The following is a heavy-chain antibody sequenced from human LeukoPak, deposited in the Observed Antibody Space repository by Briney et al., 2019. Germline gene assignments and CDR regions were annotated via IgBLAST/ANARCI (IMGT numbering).Heavy chain of an antibody. D-gene: IGHD4-17*01. V-gene: IGHV3-23*01. CDR2: ISGSGST. J-gene: IGHJ3*02. CDR3: ARDPNGDYIGTFDM. CDR1: EFTFSDYG. Sequence: GGSLRLSCEASEFTFSDYGMSWVRQAPGKGPEWVASISGSGSTQYADSVQGRFAISRDNSKSTLYLQMNSLRVEDTAIYFCARDPNGDYIGTFDMWGRGTMVSVSS.